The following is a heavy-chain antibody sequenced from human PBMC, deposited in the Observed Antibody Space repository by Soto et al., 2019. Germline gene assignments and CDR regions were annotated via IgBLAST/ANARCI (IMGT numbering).Heavy chain of an antibody. CDR2: ISAHNGNT. V-gene: IGHV1-18*01. J-gene: IGHJ4*02. Sequence: QVHLVQSGAEVKKPGASVKVSCKASGYTFTSYGITGVRQAPGQGLEWMGWISAHNGNTDDAQKLQGRVIVTRDTSTSTAYMELRSLISDDTAGYYCARGRYGDYWGQGALVTVSS. CDR1: GYTFTSYG. CDR3: ARGRYGDY. D-gene: IGHD1-1*01.